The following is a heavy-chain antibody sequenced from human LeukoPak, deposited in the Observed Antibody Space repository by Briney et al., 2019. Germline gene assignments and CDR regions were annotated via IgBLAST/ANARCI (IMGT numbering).Heavy chain of an antibody. V-gene: IGHV3-64D*09. J-gene: IGHJ4*02. CDR2: INSNGGTT. D-gene: IGHD3-22*01. Sequence: GGSLRLSCAASGFTSSSYAMSWVRQAPGKGLEYVSAINSNGGTTYYSDSVKGRFTISRDNSKNTLYLQMSSLRAEDTAVYYCVKMGTYYYDSSGSNYWGQGTLVTVSS. CDR3: VKMGTYYYDSSGSNY. CDR1: GFTSSSYA.